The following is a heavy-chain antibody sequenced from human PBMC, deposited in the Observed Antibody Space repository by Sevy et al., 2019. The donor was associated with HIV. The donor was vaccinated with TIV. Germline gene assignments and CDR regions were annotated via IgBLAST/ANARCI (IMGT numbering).Heavy chain of an antibody. J-gene: IGHJ4*02. CDR1: GFTFSSYT. D-gene: IGHD5-12*01. CDR3: ATDKGGYDPFDY. V-gene: IGHV3-21*01. Sequence: RGSLRLSCAASGFTFSSYTLNWVRQAPGKGLEWVSSISYSSEYIYYADSVKGRFTISRDNAKNSLYLQMNSLRAEDTAVHYCATDKGGYDPFDYWGQGTLVTVSS. CDR2: ISYSSEYI.